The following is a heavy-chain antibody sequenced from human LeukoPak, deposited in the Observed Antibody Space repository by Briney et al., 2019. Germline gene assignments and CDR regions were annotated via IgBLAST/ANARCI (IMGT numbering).Heavy chain of an antibody. D-gene: IGHD4-17*01. Sequence: SETLSLTCAVSGGSISSSNWSSWVRQPPGKGLEWIGEIYHSGSTNYNPSLKSRVTISVDKSKNQFSLKLSSVTAADTAVYYCAILGDYGDYPFDPWGQGTLVTVSS. CDR1: GGSISSSNW. V-gene: IGHV4-4*02. CDR3: AILGDYGDYPFDP. J-gene: IGHJ5*02. CDR2: IYHSGST.